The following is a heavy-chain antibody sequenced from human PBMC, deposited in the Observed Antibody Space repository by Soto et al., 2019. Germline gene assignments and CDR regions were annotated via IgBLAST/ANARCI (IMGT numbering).Heavy chain of an antibody. J-gene: IGHJ3*02. CDR3: ARGRGTYYYDSSGYYGAAFDI. V-gene: IGHV1-18*01. Sequence: GASVKVSCKASGSTFTSYGISWVRQAPGQGPEWMGWISAYNGNTNYAQKLQGRVTMTTDTSTSTAYMELRSLRSDDTAVYYCARGRGTYYYDSSGYYGAAFDIWGQGTMVTVSS. CDR2: ISAYNGNT. D-gene: IGHD3-22*01. CDR1: GSTFTSYG.